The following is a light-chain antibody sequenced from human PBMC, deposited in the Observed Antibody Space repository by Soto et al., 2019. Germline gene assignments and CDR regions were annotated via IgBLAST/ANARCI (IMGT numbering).Light chain of an antibody. CDR3: HQYGLSPPYT. Sequence: EIVLTQSPGTLSLSPGARATLSCRASQSVDRNYLAWYQHKPGQAPRLLIYGASTRATGIPDRFSGSRSGTDFTLTISRLEPEDFAVYYCHQYGLSPPYTFGPGTKVDIK. V-gene: IGKV3-20*01. J-gene: IGKJ3*01. CDR2: GAS. CDR1: QSVDRNY.